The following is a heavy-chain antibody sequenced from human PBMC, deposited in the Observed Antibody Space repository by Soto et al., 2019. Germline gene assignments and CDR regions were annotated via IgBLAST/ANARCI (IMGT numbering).Heavy chain of an antibody. Sequence: QPGGSLRLSCTASGLPHSSFAMRWVRQAPGKGLECVSGIYGNGGGIEYADSVKGRFTISRDNSKNTVYLQMTDLRADDTAVYYCAKDAVYNDGLWLMDHWGQGTQVTVSS. CDR1: GLPHSSFA. J-gene: IGHJ4*02. D-gene: IGHD2-21*01. CDR3: AKDAVYNDGLWLMDH. CDR2: IYGNGGGI. V-gene: IGHV3-23*01.